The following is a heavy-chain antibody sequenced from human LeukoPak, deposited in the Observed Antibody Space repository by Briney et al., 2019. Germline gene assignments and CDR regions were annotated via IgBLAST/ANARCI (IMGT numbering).Heavy chain of an antibody. Sequence: TGGSLRLSCAASGFTFSNYEMNWVRQAPGKGLEWLSYISGSAATIYYADSVQGRFTISRDNAKNSLYLQMNSLRAEDTAVYYCARTMVRGVLDAFDIWGQGTMVTVSS. CDR2: ISGSAATI. J-gene: IGHJ3*02. CDR1: GFTFSNYE. CDR3: ARTMVRGVLDAFDI. D-gene: IGHD3-10*01. V-gene: IGHV3-48*03.